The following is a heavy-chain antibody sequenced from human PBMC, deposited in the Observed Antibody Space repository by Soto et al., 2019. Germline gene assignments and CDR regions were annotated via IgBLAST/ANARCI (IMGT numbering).Heavy chain of an antibody. CDR1: GGSFTGHF. J-gene: IGHJ4*02. CDR2: VSHSGNT. CDR3: ERANSESTGWHQFDI. D-gene: IGHD7-27*01. V-gene: IGHV4-34*01. Sequence: PSETLSLTCPVSGGSFTGHFWSWVRQPPGKGLERIGEVSHSGNTKYYPSLRSRVTLSVDSSKYQISLALTAVTAAAQADYYCERANSESTGWHQFDIWGQGTLVTASS.